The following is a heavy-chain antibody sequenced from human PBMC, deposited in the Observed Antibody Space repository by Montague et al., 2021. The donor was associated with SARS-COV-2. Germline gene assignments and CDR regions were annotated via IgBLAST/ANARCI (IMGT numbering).Heavy chain of an antibody. V-gene: IGHV6-1*01. CDR1: GDSVSSHIAA. J-gene: IGHJ4*02. Sequence: CAISGDSVSSHIAAWNWIRQSPSRGLEWLGRTYYRSKWYNDYAVSVRSRITISPDTSKNQFSLQLNSVTPEDTAVYYCTQERGPGRTTWHYFDYWGQGTLVTVS. CDR2: TYYRSKWYN. D-gene: IGHD1-14*01. CDR3: TQERGPGRTTWHYFDY.